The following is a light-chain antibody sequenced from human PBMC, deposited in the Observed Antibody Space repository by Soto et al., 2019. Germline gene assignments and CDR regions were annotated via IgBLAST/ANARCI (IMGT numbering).Light chain of an antibody. J-gene: IGLJ1*01. CDR1: RRDVGGYNY. Sequence: QSVLTQPASVSGSPGQSITISCTGTRRDVGGYNYVSWYQQYPGKSPKLLIYEVTHRPSGVSNRFSGSKSANTASLTISGLQAEDEADYYCSSYTISNTLPFSFGTGTTVTVL. CDR3: SSYTISNTLPFS. V-gene: IGLV2-14*01. CDR2: EVT.